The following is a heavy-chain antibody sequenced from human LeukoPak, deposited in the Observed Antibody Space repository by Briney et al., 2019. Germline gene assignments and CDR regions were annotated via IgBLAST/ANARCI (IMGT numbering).Heavy chain of an antibody. CDR3: ARDGELGNWFDP. J-gene: IGHJ5*02. V-gene: IGHV4-59*01. CDR2: IYYSGST. D-gene: IGHD1-26*01. CDR1: GGSFSGYY. Sequence: SETLSLTCAVYGGSFSGYYWSWIRQPPGKGLEWIGYIYYSGSTNYNPSLKSRVTISVDTSKNQFSLKLSSVTAADTAVYYCARDGELGNWFDPWGQGTLVTVSS.